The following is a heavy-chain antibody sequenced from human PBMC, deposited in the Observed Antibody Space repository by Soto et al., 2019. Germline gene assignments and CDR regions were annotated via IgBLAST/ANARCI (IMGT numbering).Heavy chain of an antibody. V-gene: IGHV1-46*03. CDR1: GYTFTSYY. Sequence: ASVKVSCKASGYTFTSYYVHWVRQAPGQGLEWMGIINPSGGSTIYAQKFQGRVTMTRDTSTSTVYMELSSLRSEDTAVYYCASIIRPKNWFDPWGQGTLVTVSS. J-gene: IGHJ5*02. CDR3: ASIIRPKNWFDP. CDR2: INPSGGST.